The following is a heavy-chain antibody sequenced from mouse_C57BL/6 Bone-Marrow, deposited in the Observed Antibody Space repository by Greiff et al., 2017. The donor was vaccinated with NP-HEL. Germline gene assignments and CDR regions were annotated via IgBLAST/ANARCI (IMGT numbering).Heavy chain of an antibody. D-gene: IGHD1-1*01. CDR3: AIGYYYGSSYFDY. V-gene: IGHV1-74*01. CDR1: GYTFTSYW. CDR2: FHPSDSDT. Sequence: QVQLQQPGAELVKPGASVKVSCKASGYTFTSYWMHWVKQRPGQGLEWIGRFHPSDSDTNYNQKFKGKATLTVDKSSSTAYMQLSSLTSEDSAVYYCAIGYYYGSSYFDYWGQGTTLTVSS. J-gene: IGHJ2*01.